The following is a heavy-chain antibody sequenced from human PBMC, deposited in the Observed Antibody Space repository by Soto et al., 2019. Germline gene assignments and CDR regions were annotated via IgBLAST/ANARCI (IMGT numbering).Heavy chain of an antibody. CDR1: GFTFSSYA. Sequence: GGSLRLSCAASGFTFSSYAMSWVRQAPGKGLEWVSAISGSGGSTYYADAVIGRFTIPIDNSKNTLYLQMNSLRPEDTAVYYCTKDRNPSSWFSWGFDYWGQGALVNVSS. J-gene: IGHJ4*02. CDR3: TKDRNPSSWFSWGFDY. CDR2: ISGSGGST. D-gene: IGHD6-13*01. V-gene: IGHV3-23*01.